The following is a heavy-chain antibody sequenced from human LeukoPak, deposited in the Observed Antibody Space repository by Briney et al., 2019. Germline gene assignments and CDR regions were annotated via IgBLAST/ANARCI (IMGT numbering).Heavy chain of an antibody. Sequence: GGSLRLSCAASGFTFSSYAMSWVRQAPGKGLEWVSAISGSGGSTYYADSVKGRFTISRDKSKNTLYLQMNSLRAEDTAVYYCAKEEWGFGEFPLFMDVWGKGTTVTISS. CDR3: AKEEWGFGEFPLFMDV. CDR2: ISGSGGST. CDR1: GFTFSSYA. V-gene: IGHV3-23*01. J-gene: IGHJ6*03. D-gene: IGHD3-10*01.